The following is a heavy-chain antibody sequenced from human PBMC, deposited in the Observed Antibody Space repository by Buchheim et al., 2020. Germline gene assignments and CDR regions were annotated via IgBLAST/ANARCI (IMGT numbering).Heavy chain of an antibody. J-gene: IGHJ6*02. Sequence: EVQLVQSGAEVKKPGESLRISCKGSGYSFTSYWISWVRQMPGKGLEWMGRIDPSDSYTNYSPSFQGHVTISAGKSISTAYLQWSSLKASDTAMYYCARRAPLAAAGTYYYYGMDVWGQGTT. CDR2: IDPSDSYT. V-gene: IGHV5-10-1*03. CDR3: ARRAPLAAAGTYYYYGMDV. CDR1: GYSFTSYW. D-gene: IGHD6-13*01.